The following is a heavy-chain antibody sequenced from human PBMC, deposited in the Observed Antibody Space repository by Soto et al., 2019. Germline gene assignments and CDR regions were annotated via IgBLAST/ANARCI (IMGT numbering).Heavy chain of an antibody. J-gene: IGHJ6*02. CDR3: SRETYYDFWSCYSPYYYYYGMDV. Sequence: QVQLVESGGGVVQPGRSLRLSCAASGFTFSSYGMHWVRQAPGKGLEWVAVIWYDGSNKYYADSVKGRFTISRDNSKNTLYLQMNSLRAEDTAVYYCSRETYYDFWSCYSPYYYYYGMDVWGQGTTVTVSS. CDR2: IWYDGSNK. V-gene: IGHV3-33*01. D-gene: IGHD3-3*01. CDR1: GFTFSSYG.